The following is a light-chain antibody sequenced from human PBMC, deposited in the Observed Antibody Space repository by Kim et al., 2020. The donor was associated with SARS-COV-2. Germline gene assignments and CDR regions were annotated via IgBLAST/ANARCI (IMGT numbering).Light chain of an antibody. V-gene: IGLV3-1*01. Sequence: LSPGQTASIPCSGDKLGDKYACWYQQKPGQSPVLVIYQDSKRPSGIPERFSGSNSGNTATLTISGTQAMDEADYYCQAWDSSHVVFGGGTQLTVL. J-gene: IGLJ2*01. CDR1: KLGDKY. CDR3: QAWDSSHVV. CDR2: QDS.